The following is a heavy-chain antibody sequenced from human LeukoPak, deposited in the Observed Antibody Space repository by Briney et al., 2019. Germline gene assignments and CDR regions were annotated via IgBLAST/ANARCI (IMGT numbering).Heavy chain of an antibody. Sequence: SQTLSLTCTVSGGSISSGSYYWGCIRHPAGKGLEWIRRIYTSGSTNYNPSLKSRATISVDTSKNQFSLKLSSVTAADTAVYYCARDGGYSSGWYWFDPWGQGTLVTVSS. D-gene: IGHD6-19*01. CDR3: ARDGGYSSGWYWFDP. J-gene: IGHJ5*02. CDR2: IYTSGST. V-gene: IGHV4-61*02. CDR1: GGSISSGSYY.